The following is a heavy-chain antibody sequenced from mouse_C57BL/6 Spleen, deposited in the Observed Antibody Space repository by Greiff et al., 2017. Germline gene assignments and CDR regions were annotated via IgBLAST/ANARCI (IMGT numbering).Heavy chain of an antibody. Sequence: VQLQQPGAELVMPGASVKLSCKASGYTFTSYWMHWVKQRPGQGLEWIGEIDPSDSYTNYNQKLKGKSTLTVDKSSSTAYMQLSSLTSEDSAVYYCARGPMDYWGQGTSVTVSS. CDR3: ARGPMDY. CDR2: IDPSDSYT. J-gene: IGHJ4*01. V-gene: IGHV1-69*01. CDR1: GYTFTSYW.